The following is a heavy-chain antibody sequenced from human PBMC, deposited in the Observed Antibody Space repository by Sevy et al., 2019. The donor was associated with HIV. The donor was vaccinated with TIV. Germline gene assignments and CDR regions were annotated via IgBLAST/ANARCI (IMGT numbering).Heavy chain of an antibody. CDR1: GYTFTGYY. J-gene: IGHJ6*02. D-gene: IGHD2-15*01. Sequence: VSVKVSCKASGYTFTGYYMHWVRQAPGQGLEWMGWINPNSRGTNYAQKFQGRVTMTRDMSISTAYMELSRLRSDDTAVYYCARWVVVPATQGMDVWGQGTLVVVSS. CDR2: INPNSRGT. V-gene: IGHV1-2*02. CDR3: ARWVVVPATQGMDV.